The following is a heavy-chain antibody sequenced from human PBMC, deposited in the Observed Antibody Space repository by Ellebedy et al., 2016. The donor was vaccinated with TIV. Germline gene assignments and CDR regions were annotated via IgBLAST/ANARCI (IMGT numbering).Heavy chain of an antibody. CDR3: AGGTAFWSGREYFQH. V-gene: IGHV3-30*04. CDR2: TSYDGSRN. Sequence: PGGSLRLSCAASGFTFSTFSMHWVRQAPGKGLEWVAVTSYDGSRNFYADSVKGRFTISRNNSNDTLYLQMNSLRREDTALYYCAGGTAFWSGREYFQHWGQGTRVTVSS. J-gene: IGHJ1*01. D-gene: IGHD3-3*01. CDR1: GFTFSTFS.